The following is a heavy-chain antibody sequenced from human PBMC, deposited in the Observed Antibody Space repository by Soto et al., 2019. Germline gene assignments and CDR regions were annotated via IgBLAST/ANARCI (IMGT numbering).Heavy chain of an antibody. CDR2: IDPGDSTV. Sequence: GESLKISCKGSGYTFGNKWITWLRQRPGKGLEWMGRIDPGDSTVKYAPSFEGRVSISADKSTATSSLEIISLKASDSAMYFCTRHGNPYKDENTSLYNFVSWGPGTLVTV. CDR1: GYTFGNKW. D-gene: IGHD2-2*01. V-gene: IGHV5-10-1*01. J-gene: IGHJ4*01. CDR3: TRHGNPYKDENTSLYNFVS.